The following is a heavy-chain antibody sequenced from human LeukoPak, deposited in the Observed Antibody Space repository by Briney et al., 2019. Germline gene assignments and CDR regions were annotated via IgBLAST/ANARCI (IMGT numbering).Heavy chain of an antibody. D-gene: IGHD3-3*01. J-gene: IGHJ4*02. Sequence: ASVKVSCKASGYTFTSYGISWVRQAPGQGLEWMGWISAYNGNTNYAQKLQGRVTMTTDTSTSTAYMELRSLRSDDTAVYYCATGRGYYGFWSESQFDYWGQGTLVTVSS. CDR3: ATGRGYYGFWSESQFDY. CDR2: ISAYNGNT. CDR1: GYTFTSYG. V-gene: IGHV1-18*01.